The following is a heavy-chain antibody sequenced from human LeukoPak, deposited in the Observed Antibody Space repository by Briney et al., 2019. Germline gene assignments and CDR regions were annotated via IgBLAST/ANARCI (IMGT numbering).Heavy chain of an antibody. V-gene: IGHV3-9*01. J-gene: IGHJ6*02. CDR2: ISWNSGSI. D-gene: IGHD3-22*01. Sequence: GRSLRLSCAASGFTFDDYAMHWVRQAPGKGLEWVSGISWNSGSIGYADSVKGRFTVSRDNAKNTLYLQMTSLRVEDTAVYYCAKDRVDDRSGYYRNFYYGLDVWGLGTTVTVSS. CDR3: AKDRVDDRSGYYRNFYYGLDV. CDR1: GFTFDDYA.